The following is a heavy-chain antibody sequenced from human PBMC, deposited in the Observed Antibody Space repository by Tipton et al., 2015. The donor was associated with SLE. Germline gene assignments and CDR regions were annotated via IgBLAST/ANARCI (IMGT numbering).Heavy chain of an antibody. D-gene: IGHD2-2*01. Sequence: QLVQSGGGLAQPGESLRLSCSVSGLTFSSRAMTWVRQAPGKGLEWVSGIGWNSGKIDYADSVKGRFTISRDNAKNFLYLQMNSLRPEDTAVYYCAKGGCSTASCPSYFYSYMDVWGKGTTVTVSS. V-gene: IGHV3-9*01. CDR2: IGWNSGKI. CDR3: AKGGCSTASCPSYFYSYMDV. CDR1: GLTFSSRA. J-gene: IGHJ6*03.